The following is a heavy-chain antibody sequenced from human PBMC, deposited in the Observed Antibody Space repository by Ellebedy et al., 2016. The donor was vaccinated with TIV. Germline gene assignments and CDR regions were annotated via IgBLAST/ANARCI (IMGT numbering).Heavy chain of an antibody. CDR2: INNDGSST. Sequence: GESLKISCAASRVTFRSYWMHWVRQAPGEGLVWVARINNDGSSTNYADSVKGRFTICRDNAESILYLQMNSLRVEDTAMYYCAGDLDVWGQGILVTVSS. J-gene: IGHJ4*02. CDR3: AGDLDV. D-gene: IGHD3-3*01. CDR1: RVTFRSYW. V-gene: IGHV3-74*01.